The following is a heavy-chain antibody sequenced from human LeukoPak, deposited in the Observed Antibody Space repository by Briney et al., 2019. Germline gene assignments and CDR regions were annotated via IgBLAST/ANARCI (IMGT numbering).Heavy chain of an antibody. CDR3: ARHAGAYTYFDY. D-gene: IGHD4-11*01. CDR2: IYHSGST. V-gene: IGHV4-30-2*01. J-gene: IGHJ4*02. CDR1: GGSISSGGYY. Sequence: PSETLSLTCTVSGGSISSGGYYWSWLRQPPGKGLEWIGYIYHSGSTYYNPSLKSRVTISVDRSKNQFSLKLSSVTAADTAVYYCARHAGAYTYFDYWGQGTLVTVSS.